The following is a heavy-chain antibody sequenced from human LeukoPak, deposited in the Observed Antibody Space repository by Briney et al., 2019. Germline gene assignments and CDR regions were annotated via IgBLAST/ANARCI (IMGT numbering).Heavy chain of an antibody. CDR3: VRDQAKIGGGYYMDV. J-gene: IGHJ6*03. CDR1: GFTFSSYW. D-gene: IGHD1-26*01. V-gene: IGHV3-7*01. CDR2: IKQDGSEK. Sequence: PVGSLRLSCAASGFTFSSYWMSWVRQAPGKGLEWVCNIKQDGSEKYYVDSVKGRFTISRENAKNSLYLQMNSLRAEDTAVYYCVRDQAKIGGGYYMDVWGKGTTVTVSS.